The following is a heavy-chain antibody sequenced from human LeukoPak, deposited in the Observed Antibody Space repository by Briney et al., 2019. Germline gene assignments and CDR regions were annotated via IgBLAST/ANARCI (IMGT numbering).Heavy chain of an antibody. V-gene: IGHV4-34*01. CDR1: GGSFSGYY. Sequence: PSETLSLTCAGYGGSFSGYYWSWIRQPPGKGLEWIGEINHSGSTNYNPSLKSRVTISVDTSKNQFSLKLSSVTAADTAVYYCARGRNYYDSSAAGYWGQGTLVTVSS. D-gene: IGHD3-22*01. CDR2: INHSGST. J-gene: IGHJ4*02. CDR3: ARGRNYYDSSAAGY.